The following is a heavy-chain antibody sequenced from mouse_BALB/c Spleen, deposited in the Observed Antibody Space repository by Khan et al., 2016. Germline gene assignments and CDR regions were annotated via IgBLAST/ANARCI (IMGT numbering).Heavy chain of an antibody. V-gene: IGHV3-2*02. CDR3: ARDYYGSSFFDY. Sequence: EVQLQESGPGLVKPSQSLSLTCTVTGYSITSGYAWNWIRQFPGNKLEWMGYINYSGSTNYNPSLKSQISITRDTSKNQFFLQLKSVPTDATATYYCARDYYGSSFFDYWGQGTTLTVSS. CDR1: GYSITSGYA. CDR2: INYSGST. D-gene: IGHD1-1*01. J-gene: IGHJ2*01.